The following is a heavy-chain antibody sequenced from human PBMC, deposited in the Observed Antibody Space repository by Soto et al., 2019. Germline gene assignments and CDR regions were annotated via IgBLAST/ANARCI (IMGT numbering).Heavy chain of an antibody. V-gene: IGHV3-11*01. CDR2: INRNGRNR. CDR1: GFTFSDYY. D-gene: IGHD3-9*01. CDR3: ARRRRTDMDDVFLMQDLDF. J-gene: IGHJ4*02. Sequence: QVQLVESGGGLVKPGGSLRISCAASGFTFSDYYMSWIRQAPGRGLEWLSYINRNGRNRDYADSVRGRFTISRDNAKTSRYLEMNGLSVEDTAVYYCARRRRTDMDDVFLMQDLDFWGQGTLVTVSS.